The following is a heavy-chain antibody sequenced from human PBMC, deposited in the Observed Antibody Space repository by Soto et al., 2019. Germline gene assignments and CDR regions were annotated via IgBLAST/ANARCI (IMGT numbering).Heavy chain of an antibody. CDR3: AKDRTVAARILAY. V-gene: IGHV3-23*01. J-gene: IGHJ4*02. CDR1: EFACSNYA. D-gene: IGHD6-6*01. CDR2: ISTSIDAT. Sequence: GRPMRVPSTASEFACSNYARGRILKIPGKGLEWVSSISTSIDATYYADSVKGRFTISRDDSKNTLYLQMNSLRAEDSAVYYCAKDRTVAARILAYWGQGTQVTVSS.